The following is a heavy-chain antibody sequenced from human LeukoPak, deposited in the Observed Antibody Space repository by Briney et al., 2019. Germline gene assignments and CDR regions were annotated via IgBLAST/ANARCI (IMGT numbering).Heavy chain of an antibody. V-gene: IGHV3-23*01. CDR1: GFTFSSYA. D-gene: IGHD2-2*02. J-gene: IGHJ4*02. Sequence: GGSLRLSCAASGFTFSSYAMSWVRQAPGKGLEWVSAISGSGGSTYYADSVKGRFTISRDNSKNTLYLQMNSLRAEDTAVYYCAKDAGPRGYCSSTSCYTFDYWGQGTLVTVSS. CDR2: ISGSGGST. CDR3: AKDAGPRGYCSSTSCYTFDY.